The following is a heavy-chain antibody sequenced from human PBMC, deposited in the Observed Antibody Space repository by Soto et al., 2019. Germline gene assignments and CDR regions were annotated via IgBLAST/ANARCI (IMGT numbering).Heavy chain of an antibody. CDR1: GFTFSSYG. Sequence: QVQLVESGGGVVQPGRSLRLSCAASGFTFSSYGMHWVRQAPGKGLEWVAVISYDGSNKYYADSVKGRFTISRDNSKNTLFLQINSLRAEDTAVYYCAKDSIPSVVAAPANWFDPWGQGTLVPVSS. J-gene: IGHJ5*02. CDR3: AKDSIPSVVAAPANWFDP. V-gene: IGHV3-30*18. D-gene: IGHD2-15*01. CDR2: ISYDGSNK.